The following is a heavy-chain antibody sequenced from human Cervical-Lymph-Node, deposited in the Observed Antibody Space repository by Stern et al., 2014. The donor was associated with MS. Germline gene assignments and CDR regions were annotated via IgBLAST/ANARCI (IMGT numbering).Heavy chain of an antibody. D-gene: IGHD5-18*01. J-gene: IGHJ5*02. Sequence: QMQLEQSGPEVKKPGTSVKVSCKASGITFSHSAVQWLRQARGQRLVWIGWVGVLNGDTNYAQRVKERVTLTRDISKSPVFMRPRSLKSEDTAVYYCASERYTYYDDQRPPGGFGPWGQGTLVTVSS. CDR1: GITFSHSA. CDR2: VGVLNGDT. V-gene: IGHV1-58*01. CDR3: ASERYTYYDDQRPPGGFGP.